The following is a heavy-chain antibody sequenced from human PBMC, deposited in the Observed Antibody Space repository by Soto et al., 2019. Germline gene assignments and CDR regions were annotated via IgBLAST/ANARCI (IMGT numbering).Heavy chain of an antibody. J-gene: IGHJ3*02. D-gene: IGHD3-22*01. CDR3: ARSGDSSGYYYGAFDI. V-gene: IGHV1-69*13. CDR2: IIPIFGTA. Sequence: GASVKVSCKASGGTFSSYAISWVRQAPGQGLEWMGGIIPIFGTANYAQKFQGRVTITADESTSTAYMELSSLRSEDTAVYYCARSGDSSGYYYGAFDIWGQGTMVTVSS. CDR1: GGTFSSYA.